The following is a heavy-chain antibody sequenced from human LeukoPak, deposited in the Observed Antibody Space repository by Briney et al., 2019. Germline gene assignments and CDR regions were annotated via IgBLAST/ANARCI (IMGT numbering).Heavy chain of an antibody. CDR3: ARGGRDTVRRYNYYYYSMDV. D-gene: IGHD4-17*01. CDR2: INQSENT. J-gene: IGHJ6*03. V-gene: IGHV4-34*01. CDR1: GRPFSGHH. Sequence: PSATLSLTCGVSGRPFSGHHWSRIRQPPGKPQQYIGQINQSENTNYNPPLKSRVTISVDTSKNQVSLKLSSVTAADTAVYYCARGGRDTVRRYNYYYYSMDVWGKGTTATVSS.